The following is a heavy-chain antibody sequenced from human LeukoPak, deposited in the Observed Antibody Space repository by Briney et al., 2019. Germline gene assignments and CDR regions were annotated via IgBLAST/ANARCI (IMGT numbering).Heavy chain of an antibody. V-gene: IGHV3-23*01. J-gene: IGHJ3*02. D-gene: IGHD4-11*01. CDR1: GFTFSTYA. CDR2: ISGSGGGT. Sequence: PGGSLRLSCAASGFTFSTYAMSWVRQAAGKGLEWVSLISGSGGGTYYADSVKGRFSISRDNSKNTLYLQVNSLRAEDTAVYYCVKVEENSSYYTGGAFDIWGQGTMVIVSS. CDR3: VKVEENSSYYTGGAFDI.